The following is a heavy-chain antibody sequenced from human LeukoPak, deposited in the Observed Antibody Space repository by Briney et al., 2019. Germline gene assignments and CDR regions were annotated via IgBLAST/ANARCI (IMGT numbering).Heavy chain of an antibody. CDR1: GFTFSSYE. CDR3: AKEIAAIGLPAVDH. Sequence: GGSLRLSCAASGFTFSSYEMNWVRQAPGKGLEWVSYISSSGSTIYYADSVKGRFTISRDNAKNSLYLQMNSLRAEDTAIYYCAKEIAAIGLPAVDHWGQGTLVTVSS. V-gene: IGHV3-48*03. CDR2: ISSSGSTI. D-gene: IGHD6-13*01. J-gene: IGHJ4*02.